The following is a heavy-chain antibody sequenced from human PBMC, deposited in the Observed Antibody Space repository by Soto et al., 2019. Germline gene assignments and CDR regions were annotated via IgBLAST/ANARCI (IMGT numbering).Heavy chain of an antibody. CDR1: NGSISNFY. CDR2: IYASGSA. Sequence: QVQLQESGPGLVKPSETLSLSCTVSNGSISNFYWNWIRHPAGKGLEWIGRIYASGSASYNPSLRSRVTMSVDTSKNQFSLKLNSVTAADTAVYYWARSSHKESWFDPWGQGTLVTVSS. D-gene: IGHD6-13*01. CDR3: ARSSHKESWFDP. J-gene: IGHJ5*02. V-gene: IGHV4-4*07.